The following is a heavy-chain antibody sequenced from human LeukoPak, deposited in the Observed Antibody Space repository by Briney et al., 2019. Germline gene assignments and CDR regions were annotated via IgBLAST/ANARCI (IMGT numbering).Heavy chain of an antibody. CDR2: IKQDGSEK. CDR1: GFTFSSYW. J-gene: IGHJ4*02. Sequence: GGSLRLSCAASGFTFSSYWMSWVRQAPGKGLEWVANIKQDGSEKYYADSVKGRFTISRDNAKNPLYLQMNSLRAEDTAVYYCARSSPVAAHFDYWGQGTLVTVSS. CDR3: ARSSPVAAHFDY. D-gene: IGHD2-15*01. V-gene: IGHV3-7*05.